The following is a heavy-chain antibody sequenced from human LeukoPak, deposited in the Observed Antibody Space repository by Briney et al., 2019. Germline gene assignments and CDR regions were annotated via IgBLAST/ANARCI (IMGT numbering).Heavy chain of an antibody. CDR2: IYYSWST. D-gene: IGHD6-13*01. CDR1: GGSISSYY. CDR3: ARAARGYSSSWYVFQH. Sequence: PSETLSLTCTVSGGSISSYYWSWIRQPPGKGLEWIGYIYYSWSTNYNPSLKSRVTISVDTSKNQFSLKLSSVTAADTAVYYCARAARGYSSSWYVFQHWGQGTLVTVSS. J-gene: IGHJ1*01. V-gene: IGHV4-59*08.